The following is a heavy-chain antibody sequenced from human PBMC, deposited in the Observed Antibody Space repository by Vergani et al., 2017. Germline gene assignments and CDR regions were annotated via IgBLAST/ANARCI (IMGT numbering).Heavy chain of an antibody. CDR1: GFTFSSYA. J-gene: IGHJ3*02. CDR2: ISYDGSNK. D-gene: IGHD3-3*01. V-gene: IGHV3-30*04. Sequence: QVQLVESGGGVVQPGRSLRLSCAASGFTFSSYAMHWVRQAPGKGLEWVAVISYDGSNKYYADSVKGRFTISRDTSKNTLYLQMNSLRAEDTAVYYCARDSVLRFLEWLPHAFDIWGQGTMVTVSS. CDR3: ARDSVLRFLEWLPHAFDI.